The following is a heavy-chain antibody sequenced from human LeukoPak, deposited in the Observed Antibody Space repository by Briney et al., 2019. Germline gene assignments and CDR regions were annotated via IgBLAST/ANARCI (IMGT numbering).Heavy chain of an antibody. Sequence: GGSLRLSCAASGFSFSSYGMHWVRQAPGKGLQWVAHIQYDGANEHYADSVKGRFTISRDNSMGTLFLQMNSLRSDDTAVYFCARDVNLRQLVDWGQGILVTVSS. V-gene: IGHV3-30*19. CDR2: IQYDGANE. D-gene: IGHD6-6*01. CDR1: GFSFSSYG. J-gene: IGHJ4*02. CDR3: ARDVNLRQLVD.